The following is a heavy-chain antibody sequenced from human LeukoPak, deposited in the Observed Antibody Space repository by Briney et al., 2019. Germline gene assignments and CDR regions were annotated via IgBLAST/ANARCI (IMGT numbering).Heavy chain of an antibody. CDR1: ADSVTSNSAA. D-gene: IGHD3-10*01. Sequence: SQTLSLTCAISADSVTSNSAAWNWIRQSPSRGLEWLGRTYYRSKWYNDYAVSVKSRITINPDTSKNQFSLQLNSVTPEDTAVYYCARARRDYYGSGSYYTIDYWGQGTLVTVSS. CDR3: ARARRDYYGSGSYYTIDY. V-gene: IGHV6-1*01. CDR2: TYYRSKWYN. J-gene: IGHJ4*02.